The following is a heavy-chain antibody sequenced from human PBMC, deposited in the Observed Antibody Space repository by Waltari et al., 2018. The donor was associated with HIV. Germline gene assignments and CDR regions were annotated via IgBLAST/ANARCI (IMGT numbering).Heavy chain of an antibody. CDR1: GFTFRNYG. J-gene: IGHJ4*02. CDR2: ISFDGSNS. Sequence: QVQLVESGGGVVQPGRSLRRSCAVSGFTFRNYGRHWVRQAPGKGLEWVSLISFDGSNSYYVGSVKGRFTISRDNSKNTLYLEMNSVRPEDMAMYYCVKGQPWSTYGLFDHWGQGTLVTVSS. CDR3: VKGQPWSTYGLFDH. D-gene: IGHD3-3*01. V-gene: IGHV3-30*18.